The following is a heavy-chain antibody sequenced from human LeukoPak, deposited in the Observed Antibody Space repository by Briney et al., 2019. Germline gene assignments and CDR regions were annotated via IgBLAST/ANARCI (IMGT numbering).Heavy chain of an antibody. CDR2: ISDSGAVA. CDR1: GFAFNSYP. CDR3: AKGTMHGGQYYYDST. V-gene: IGHV3-23*01. J-gene: IGHJ4*02. Sequence: GGSLRLSCAASGFAFNSYPMSWVRQAPGKGLEWVAAISDSGAVAFYADSVRGRFTISRDNSKNTLYLQMDSLRAEDTAVYYCAKGTMHGGQYYYDSTGGQGTLVTVSS. D-gene: IGHD3-22*01.